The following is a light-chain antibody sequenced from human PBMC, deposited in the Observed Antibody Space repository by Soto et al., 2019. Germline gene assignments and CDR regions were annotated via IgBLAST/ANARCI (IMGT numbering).Light chain of an antibody. J-gene: IGLJ2*01. Sequence: QSALTQPASVSGAPGQSITISCTGTSSDVGSYNLVSWYQQHPGKAPKLLIYEVSKRPSGVSNRFSGSKSGNTASLTISGLQAEDEADYYCRSYAGSSTFVVFGGGTKLTVL. V-gene: IGLV2-23*02. CDR3: RSYAGSSTFVV. CDR1: SSDVGSYNL. CDR2: EVS.